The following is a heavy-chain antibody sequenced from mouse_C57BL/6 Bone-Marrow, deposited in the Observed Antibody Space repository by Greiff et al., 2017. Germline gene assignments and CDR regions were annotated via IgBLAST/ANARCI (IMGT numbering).Heavy chain of an antibody. V-gene: IGHV5-17*01. D-gene: IGHD1-1*01. Sequence: DVKLQESGGGLVKPGGSLKLSCAASGFTFSDYGMHWVRQAPEKGLEWVAYISSGSSTIYYADTVKGRFTISRDNAKNTLFLQMTSLRSEDTAMYYCARPYYGSSYDDYAMDYWGQETSVTVSS. CDR1: GFTFSDYG. J-gene: IGHJ4*01. CDR2: ISSGSSTI. CDR3: ARPYYGSSYDDYAMDY.